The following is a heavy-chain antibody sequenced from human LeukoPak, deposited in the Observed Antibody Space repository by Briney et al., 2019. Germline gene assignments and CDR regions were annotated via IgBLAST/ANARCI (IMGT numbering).Heavy chain of an antibody. CDR1: GYTFNTYG. V-gene: IGHV1-69*13. D-gene: IGHD2-2*01. Sequence: GASVKVSCKASGYTFNTYGITWVRQAPGQGLEWMGGIIPIFGTADYAQKFQGRVTITADESTSTAYMELSSLRSEDTAVYYCARGVVPAVTYYFDYWGQGTLVTVSS. CDR3: ARGVVPAVTYYFDY. CDR2: IIPIFGTA. J-gene: IGHJ4*02.